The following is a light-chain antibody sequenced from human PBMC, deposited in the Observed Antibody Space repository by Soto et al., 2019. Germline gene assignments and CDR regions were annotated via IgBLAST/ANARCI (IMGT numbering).Light chain of an antibody. V-gene: IGKV1-39*01. J-gene: IGKJ1*01. CDR2: AAS. CDR3: PQSYINTAWS. Sequence: IQMTQSPSSLSASVGDRVTITCRASQSISNILNWYQQKPGKAPKLLIYAASTLQIGVPSRFSGSGSGTDFTLTITNLQPEDFATYYCPQSYINTAWSIGQGTKVEIK. CDR1: QSISNI.